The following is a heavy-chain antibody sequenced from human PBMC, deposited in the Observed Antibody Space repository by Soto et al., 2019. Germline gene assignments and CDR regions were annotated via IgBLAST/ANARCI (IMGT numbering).Heavy chain of an antibody. CDR1: GATLDTFINYG. CDR3: ARCAATKILLLMYDVLEI. CDR2: IIPVLGAA. Sequence: QVQLVQSGAEVKKPGSSVRVSCKASGATLDTFINYGITWVRQAPGQGLEWMGGIIPVLGAANHAQKFQGRVTISADESTRTVNRELYSLRSEDTAVYYGARCAATKILLLMYDVLEIWGQWTMVTVSS. J-gene: IGHJ3*02. D-gene: IGHD5-12*01. V-gene: IGHV1-69*01.